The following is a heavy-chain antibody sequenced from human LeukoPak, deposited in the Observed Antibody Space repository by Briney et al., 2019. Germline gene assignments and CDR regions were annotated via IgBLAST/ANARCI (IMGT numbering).Heavy chain of an antibody. J-gene: IGHJ4*02. CDR1: GFTFSTYA. CDR3: ARDRTTVTTFDY. D-gene: IGHD4-17*01. Sequence: PGGSLRLSCAGSGFTFSTYAMNWVRQAPGKGLEWVSSISSSSSYIYYADSVKGRFTISRDNAKNSLYLQMNTLRAEDTAVYYCARDRTTVTTFDYWGQGTLVTVSS. V-gene: IGHV3-21*01. CDR2: ISSSSSYI.